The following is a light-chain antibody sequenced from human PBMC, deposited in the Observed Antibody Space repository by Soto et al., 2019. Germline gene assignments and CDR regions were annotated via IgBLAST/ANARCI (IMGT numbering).Light chain of an antibody. CDR1: QSVRGY. V-gene: IGKV3-11*01. CDR3: QHRAIWPVS. CDR2: DEY. J-gene: IGKJ5*01. Sequence: EIVLTQSPGTLSLSPGERATLSCRASQSVRGYLAWYQQKPGLAPRLLISDEYNRATGIPPRFRGSGFGTDFTLTLSSVETEDFAVYYCQHRAIWPVSFGQWTRPAIK.